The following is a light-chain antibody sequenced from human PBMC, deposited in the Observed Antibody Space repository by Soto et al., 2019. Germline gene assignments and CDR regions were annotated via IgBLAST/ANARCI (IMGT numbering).Light chain of an antibody. V-gene: IGLV1-40*01. J-gene: IGLJ2*01. Sequence: QSVLTQPPSVSGAPGQRVTISCTGSSSNIGAGYDVHWYQQLPGTAPKLLIYGDINRPSGVPGRFSGSRSGTSASLAITGLQAEDEADYYCQSYDSSLSGLGVVFGGGTQLTVL. CDR1: SSNIGAGYD. CDR2: GDI. CDR3: QSYDSSLSGLGVV.